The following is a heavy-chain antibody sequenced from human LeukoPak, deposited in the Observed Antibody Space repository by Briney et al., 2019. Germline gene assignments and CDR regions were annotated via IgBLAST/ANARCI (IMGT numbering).Heavy chain of an antibody. V-gene: IGHV1-18*01. J-gene: IGHJ4*02. Sequence: GASVKVSCKASGGTFSSYAISWVRQAPGQGLEWMGWISAYNGNTNYAQKLQGRVTMTTDTSTSTAYMELRSLRSDDTAVYYCARDYLVGALDYWGQGTLVTVSS. CDR2: ISAYNGNT. CDR1: GGTFSSYA. D-gene: IGHD1-26*01. CDR3: ARDYLVGALDY.